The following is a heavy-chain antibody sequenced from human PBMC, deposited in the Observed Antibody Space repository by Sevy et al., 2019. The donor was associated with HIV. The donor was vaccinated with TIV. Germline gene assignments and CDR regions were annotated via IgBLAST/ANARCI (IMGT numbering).Heavy chain of an antibody. J-gene: IGHJ5*02. D-gene: IGHD6-19*01. CDR1: DGSISSYY. V-gene: IGHV4-4*07. Sequence: SETLSLTCTVSDGSISSYYWSWIRQPAGKGLEWIGRIYTSGSTNYNPSLKSRVTMSVDTSKNQFSLKLSSVTAADTAVYYCAGDIAVAGSNWFDPWGQGTLVTVSS. CDR2: IYTSGST. CDR3: AGDIAVAGSNWFDP.